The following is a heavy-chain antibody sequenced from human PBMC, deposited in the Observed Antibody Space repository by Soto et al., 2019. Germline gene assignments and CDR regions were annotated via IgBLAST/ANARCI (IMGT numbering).Heavy chain of an antibody. J-gene: IGHJ4*02. D-gene: IGHD6-13*01. CDR2: XXAXXGXT. Sequence: ASVKVSCKASGYTFTSYAMHLVRQAPGQRLEWXGWXXAXXGXTXXXQXXXGRVTITRDTSASTAYMELSSLRSEDTAVYYCARGGGSSWYDGLGYWGQGTLVTVSS. CDR3: ARGGGSSWYDGLGY. CDR1: GYTFTSYA. V-gene: IGHV1-3*01.